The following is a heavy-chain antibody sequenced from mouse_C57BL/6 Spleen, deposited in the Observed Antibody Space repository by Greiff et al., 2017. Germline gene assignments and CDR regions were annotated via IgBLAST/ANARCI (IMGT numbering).Heavy chain of an antibody. Sequence: QVQLQQSGAELARPGASVKMSCKASGYTFTSYTMHWVKQRPGQGLEWIGYINPSSGYTKYNQKFKDKATLTADKSSSTAYMQLSSLTSEDSAVYYCARWGDDGYHYAMDYWGQGTSVTVSS. CDR1: GYTFTSYT. CDR2: INPSSGYT. D-gene: IGHD2-3*01. CDR3: ARWGDDGYHYAMDY. J-gene: IGHJ4*01. V-gene: IGHV1-4*01.